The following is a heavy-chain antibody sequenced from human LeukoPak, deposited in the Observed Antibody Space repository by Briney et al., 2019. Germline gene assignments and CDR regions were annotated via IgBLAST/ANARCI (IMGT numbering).Heavy chain of an antibody. CDR1: GGSISSGSYY. CDR2: IYTSGST. J-gene: IGHJ4*02. CDR3: ARSHGDYVGY. D-gene: IGHD4-17*01. Sequence: PSETLSLTCTVSGGSISSGSYYWSWIRQPAGKGLEWIGRIYTSGSTNYTPSLKSRVTISVDTSKNQFSLKLSSVTAADTAVYYCARSHGDYVGYWGQGTLVTVSS. V-gene: IGHV4-61*02.